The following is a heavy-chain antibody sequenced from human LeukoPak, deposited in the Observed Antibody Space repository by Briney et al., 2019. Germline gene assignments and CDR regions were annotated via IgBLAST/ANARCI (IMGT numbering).Heavy chain of an antibody. CDR2: ISSSSSYI. CDR3: AGDPGIAAAGTNNWFDP. CDR1: GFTFSSYS. J-gene: IGHJ5*02. D-gene: IGHD6-13*01. V-gene: IGHV3-21*01. Sequence: GGSLRLSCAASGFTFSSYSMNWVRQAPGKGLEWVSSISSSSSYIYYADPVKGRFTISRDNAKNSLYLQMNSLRAEDTAVYYCAGDPGIAAAGTNNWFDPWGQGTLVTVSS.